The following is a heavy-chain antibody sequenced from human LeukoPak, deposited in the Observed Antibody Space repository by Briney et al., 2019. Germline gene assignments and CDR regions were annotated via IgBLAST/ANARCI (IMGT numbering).Heavy chain of an antibody. CDR1: GFTFSSYG. CDR2: ISYDGSNK. J-gene: IGHJ4*02. D-gene: IGHD5-24*01. V-gene: IGHV3-30*18. CDR3: AKDVEMATIEGNFDY. Sequence: GGSLRLSCAASGFTFSSYGMHWVRQAPGKGLEWVAVISYDGSNKYYADSVKGRFTISRDNSKNTLYLQMNSLRAEDTAVYYCAKDVEMATIEGNFDYWGQGTLVTVPS.